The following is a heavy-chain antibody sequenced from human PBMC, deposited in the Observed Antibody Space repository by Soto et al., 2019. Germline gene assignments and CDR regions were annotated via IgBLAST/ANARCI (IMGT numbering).Heavy chain of an antibody. J-gene: IGHJ4*02. D-gene: IGHD1-26*01. CDR1: GGTFKTYT. CDR3: ATWRTYSGSYCFDY. V-gene: IGHV1-69*06. Sequence: QVQLVQSGAELKKPGSSVNVSCAASGGTFKTYTFNWVRQAPGQGLEWIGQIIPMYDSANYAQRFQGRVTISADKATNIAYMELSGLRSEDTALYYCATWRTYSGSYCFDYWGQGTLVSVSS. CDR2: IIPMYDSA.